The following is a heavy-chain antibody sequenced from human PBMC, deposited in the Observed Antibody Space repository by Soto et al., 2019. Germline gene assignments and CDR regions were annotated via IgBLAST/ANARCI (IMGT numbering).Heavy chain of an antibody. CDR3: ASQRDGYSIDY. V-gene: IGHV4-39*01. D-gene: IGHD4-4*01. J-gene: IGHJ4*02. CDR2: VYKSGST. CDR1: GHSITNTTYY. Sequence: PSETLSLTCSVSGHSITNTTYYWDWIRQPPGRGLEWLGSVYKSGSTYYNPSLKSRVTVSVDTAKNQFSLELDSVTAADTAVYYCASQRDGYSIDYWGQGSLVTVSS.